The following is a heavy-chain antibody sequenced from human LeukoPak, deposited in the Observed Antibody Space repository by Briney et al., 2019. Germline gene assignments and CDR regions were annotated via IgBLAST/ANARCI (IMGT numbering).Heavy chain of an antibody. CDR3: ARDPVPATARHFDY. CDR2: TSSDGNIK. D-gene: IGHD1-1*01. Sequence: GGSLRLSCAASGFTFSSYAMHWVRQAPGKGLEWVAVTSSDGNIKYYADSVRGRFTISRDNSKNTLYLQMNSLRGEDTGVYYCARDPVPATARHFDYWGQGTLVTVSS. J-gene: IGHJ4*02. CDR1: GFTFSSYA. V-gene: IGHV3-30-3*01.